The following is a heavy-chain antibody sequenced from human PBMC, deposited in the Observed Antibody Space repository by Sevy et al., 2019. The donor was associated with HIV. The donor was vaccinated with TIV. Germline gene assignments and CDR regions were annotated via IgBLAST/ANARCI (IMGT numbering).Heavy chain of an antibody. J-gene: IGHJ6*02. Sequence: GGSLRLSCAASGFTFSSYAMSWVRQAPGKGLEWVSAISGSGGSTYYADSVKGRFTISRDNSKNTLYLLMHSPRAEDTAIYYCAKVAVAGTHGNGMDVWGQGTTVTVSS. V-gene: IGHV3-23*01. CDR2: ISGSGGST. D-gene: IGHD6-19*01. CDR1: GFTFSSYA. CDR3: AKVAVAGTHGNGMDV.